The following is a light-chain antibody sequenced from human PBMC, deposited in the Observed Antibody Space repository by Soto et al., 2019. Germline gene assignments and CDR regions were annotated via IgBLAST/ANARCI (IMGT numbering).Light chain of an antibody. CDR2: DVS. CDR3: QQYGSSPT. Sequence: ESVLTQSPGTLSLSPGERATLSCRSSQSVSSNYLAWYQQKPDQATRPVIYDVSGRATGIPDRFRGSGSGTYFTLTISRLEPEDFAVYYCQQYGSSPTFGQGTQVDIK. CDR1: QSVSSNY. J-gene: IGKJ1*01. V-gene: IGKV3-20*01.